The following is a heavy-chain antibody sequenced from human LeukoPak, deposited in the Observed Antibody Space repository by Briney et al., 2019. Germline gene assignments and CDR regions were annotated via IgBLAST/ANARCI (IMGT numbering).Heavy chain of an antibody. CDR2: INPNSGGT. CDR1: GSTFTGYY. J-gene: IGHJ6*02. CDR3: TRATSVVVPAADHYYYGMDV. Sequence: GASVKVSCKASGSTFTGYYMHWVRQAPGQGLEWMGWINPNSGGTDYAQKFQGRVTVTRDTSLSTAYMELSRLRSDDTAVYYCTRATSVVVPAADHYYYGMDVWGQGTTVTVSS. V-gene: IGHV1-2*02. D-gene: IGHD2-2*01.